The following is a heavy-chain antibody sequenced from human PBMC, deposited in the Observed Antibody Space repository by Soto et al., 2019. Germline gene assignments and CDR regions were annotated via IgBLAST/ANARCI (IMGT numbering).Heavy chain of an antibody. CDR3: ARDRLRSGTDYYYGMDV. CDR1: GFTFSNYG. Sequence: TGGSLRLACAASGFTFSNYGMHWVRQAPGKGLEWVAIISYDGDNEYYADSVRGRFTISRDNSKNTLYLQMNSLRAEDTAVYYCARDRLRSGTDYYYGMDVWGQGTTVTVSS. J-gene: IGHJ6*02. D-gene: IGHD6-13*01. CDR2: ISYDGDNE. V-gene: IGHV3-30*03.